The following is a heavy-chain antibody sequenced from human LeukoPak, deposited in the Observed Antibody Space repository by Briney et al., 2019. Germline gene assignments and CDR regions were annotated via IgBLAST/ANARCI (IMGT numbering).Heavy chain of an antibody. CDR3: AGPDSSWLPFDH. CDR1: GGSISSGNYY. Sequence: PSQTLSLTCTVSGGSISSGNYYWNWIRQPPGKGLEWIGYVYYSGSTNYNPSLKSRVTVSVDTSKNQFSLKLRSVTAADTAVYYCAGPDSSWLPFDHWGQGTLVTVSS. V-gene: IGHV4-61*01. CDR2: VYYSGST. D-gene: IGHD6-13*01. J-gene: IGHJ4*02.